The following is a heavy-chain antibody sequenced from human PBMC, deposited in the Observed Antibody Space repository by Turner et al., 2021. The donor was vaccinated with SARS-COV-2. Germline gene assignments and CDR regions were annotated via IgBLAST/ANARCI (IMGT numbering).Heavy chain of an antibody. V-gene: IGHV1-2*02. D-gene: IGHD1-26*01. CDR3: ARPLSVDDAFDI. Sequence: VHLVQSGAEVKRPGASVKVSCQASVYTFTDYYVHWIRQAPGQSLECMRWINPSSGGTDYAQKFQGRVTMTRDTSISTAYMELSRLRSDDTAVYYCARPLSVDDAFDIWGQGTMVTVSS. J-gene: IGHJ3*02. CDR2: INPSSGGT. CDR1: VYTFTDYY.